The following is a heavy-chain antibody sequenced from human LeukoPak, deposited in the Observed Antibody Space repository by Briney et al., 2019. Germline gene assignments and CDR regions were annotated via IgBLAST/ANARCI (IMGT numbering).Heavy chain of an antibody. J-gene: IGHJ4*02. V-gene: IGHV1-18*01. CDR3: ARIPIWSSSVYYYDSSGYYWAVDY. CDR1: GYTFTSYG. CDR2: ISAYNGNT. D-gene: IGHD3-22*01. Sequence: ASVKVSYKASGYTFTSYGISWVRQAPGQGLEWMGWISAYNGNTNYAQKLQGRVTMTTDTSTSKAYMEVRSLRHDDTAVYYCARIPIWSSSVYYYDSSGYYWAVDYWGRGPLVTVPS.